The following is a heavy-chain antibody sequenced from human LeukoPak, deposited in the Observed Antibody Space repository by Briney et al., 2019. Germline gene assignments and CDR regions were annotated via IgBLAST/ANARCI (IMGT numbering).Heavy chain of an antibody. CDR2: IKSKTEGGTT. CDR1: GFTVSSNY. V-gene: IGHV3-15*05. CDR3: TTDLYCSSTTCPLTFDN. Sequence: GGSLRLSCAASGFTVSSNYMSWVRQVPGKGLEWVGRIKSKTEGGTTDYAAPVKGRFTISRDDSKNTVYMQMNSLKTEDTAVYYCTTDLYCSSTTCPLTFDNWGQGTLVTVSS. J-gene: IGHJ4*02. D-gene: IGHD2-2*01.